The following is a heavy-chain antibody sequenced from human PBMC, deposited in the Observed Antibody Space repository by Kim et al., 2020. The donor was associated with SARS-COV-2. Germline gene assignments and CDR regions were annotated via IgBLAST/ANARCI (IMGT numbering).Heavy chain of an antibody. V-gene: IGHV3-48*02. CDR1: GFTFSSYS. CDR2: ISSSSSTI. D-gene: IGHD3-22*01. CDR3: AREGPLGYYDSSGYSWLDAFDI. J-gene: IGHJ3*02. Sequence: GGSLRLSCAASGFTFSSYSMNWVRQAPGKGLEWVSYISSSSSTIYYADSVKGRFTISRDNAKNSLYLQMNSLRDEDTAVYYCAREGPLGYYDSSGYSWLDAFDIWGQGTMVTVSS.